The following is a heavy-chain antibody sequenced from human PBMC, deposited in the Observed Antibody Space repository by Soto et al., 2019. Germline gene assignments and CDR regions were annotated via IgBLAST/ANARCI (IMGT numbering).Heavy chain of an antibody. CDR1: GGSIRSSY. D-gene: IGHD4-17*01. J-gene: IGHJ4*02. CDR2: ISDSRHT. CDR3: ARGYGDYAG. V-gene: IGHV4-59*01. Sequence: QVQLRESGPGLVKPSETLSLTCTVSGGSIRSSYWSWIRPSPGKGLEWIGYISDSRHTSHNPSLKSRVTISVDTSRNQFSLKEYSVTSADTAVYYCARGYGDYAGWGQGTLVTVSS.